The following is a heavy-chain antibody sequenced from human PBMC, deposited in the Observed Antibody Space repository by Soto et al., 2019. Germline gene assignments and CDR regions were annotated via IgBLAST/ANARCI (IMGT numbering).Heavy chain of an antibody. CDR2: IIPIFGTA. V-gene: IGHV1-69*13. CDR1: GGTFSSYA. D-gene: IGHD6-6*01. Sequence: ASVKVSCKASGGTFSSYAISWVRQAPGQGLEWMGGIIPIFGTANYAQKFQGRVTITADESTSTAYMELSSLRSEDTAVYYCARATPTHSYSSSSVFDYWGQGTLVTVSS. CDR3: ARATPTHSYSSSSVFDY. J-gene: IGHJ4*02.